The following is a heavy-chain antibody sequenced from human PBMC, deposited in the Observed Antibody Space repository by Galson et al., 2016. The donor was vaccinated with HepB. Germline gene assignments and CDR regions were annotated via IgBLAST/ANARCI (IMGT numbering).Heavy chain of an antibody. V-gene: IGHV3-21*01. Sequence: SLRLSCAASGFTFNTYSMNWVRQAPGKGPEWVSSISSRSDYIHYADSVKGRFAISRDNAKNSLYLQMNSRRAEDTAIYYCARGLYYFDYWGQGTLVTVSS. CDR2: ISSRSDYI. J-gene: IGHJ4*02. CDR1: GFTFNTYS. CDR3: ARGLYYFDY. D-gene: IGHD2-21*02.